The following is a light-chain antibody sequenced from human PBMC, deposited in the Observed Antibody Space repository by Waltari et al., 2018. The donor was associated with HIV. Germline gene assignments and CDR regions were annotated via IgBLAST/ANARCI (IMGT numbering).Light chain of an antibody. CDR2: RDN. CDR1: TSNIGNNY. CDR3: VAWDDSARGGV. V-gene: IGLV1-47*01. Sequence: SVLTQSPSASGTPGQRVIISCSGSTSNIGNNYVFWYQHLPGTAPKLLIHRDNQRPSGVPGRFSGSTSGTSASLAIGGLRSEDEADYYCVAWDDSARGGVFVGGTKVAVL. J-gene: IGLJ2*01.